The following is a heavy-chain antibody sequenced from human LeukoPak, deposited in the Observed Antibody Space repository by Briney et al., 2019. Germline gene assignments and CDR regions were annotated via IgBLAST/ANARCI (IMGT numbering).Heavy chain of an antibody. D-gene: IGHD5-18*01. V-gene: IGHV3-11*01. Sequence: GGSLRLSCAASGFTFSDYYMSWIRQAPGKGLEWVSYISSSGSTIYYADSVMGRFTISRDNAKNSLYLQMNSLRAEDTAVYYCARGIQLWSRCVEYWGQGTLVTVSS. CDR1: GFTFSDYY. J-gene: IGHJ4*02. CDR3: ARGIQLWSRCVEY. CDR2: ISSSGSTI.